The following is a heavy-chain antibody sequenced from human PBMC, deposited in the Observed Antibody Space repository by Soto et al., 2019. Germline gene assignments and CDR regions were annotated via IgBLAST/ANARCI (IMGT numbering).Heavy chain of an antibody. D-gene: IGHD3-9*01. CDR2: ISSNGGST. CDR3: ASDMHYDILTGLVGDAFDI. Sequence: EVQLVEAGGGVVQPGGSLRLSCAASGFTFSSYAMHWVRQAPGKGLEYVSAISSNGGSTYYANSVKGRFTISRDNSNNTFYLQMGSLRDEDMAVYYCASDMHYDILTGLVGDAFDIWGQGTMVTVSS. V-gene: IGHV3-64*01. J-gene: IGHJ3*02. CDR1: GFTFSSYA.